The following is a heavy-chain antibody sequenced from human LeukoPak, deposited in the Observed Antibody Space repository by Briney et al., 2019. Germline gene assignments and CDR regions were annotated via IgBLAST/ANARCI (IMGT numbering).Heavy chain of an antibody. CDR2: ISSSSSYI. J-gene: IGHJ4*02. CDR1: GFTFSSYS. CDR3: AKDASLGWGVVIAIYFDY. Sequence: PGGSLRLSCAASGFTFSSYSMNWVRQAPGKGLEWVSSISSSSSYIYYADSVKGRFTISRDNAKNTLYLQMNSLRAEDTAVYYCAKDASLGWGVVIAIYFDYWGQGTLVTVSS. D-gene: IGHD2-21*01. V-gene: IGHV3-21*04.